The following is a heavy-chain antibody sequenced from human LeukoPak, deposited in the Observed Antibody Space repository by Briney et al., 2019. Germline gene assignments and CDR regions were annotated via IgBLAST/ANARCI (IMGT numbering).Heavy chain of an antibody. D-gene: IGHD2-21*02. V-gene: IGHV4-59*01. CDR3: ARDASYCGGDCYPPYWFDP. Sequence: PSETLSLTCSVSGRSISSYYWSWIRQPPRKGLEWVGYIYYSGSTNYNPSLKSRVTISVDTSKNQFSLKLSSVTAADTAVYYCARDASYCGGDCYPPYWFDPWGQGTLVTVSS. CDR1: GRSISSYY. J-gene: IGHJ5*02. CDR2: IYYSGST.